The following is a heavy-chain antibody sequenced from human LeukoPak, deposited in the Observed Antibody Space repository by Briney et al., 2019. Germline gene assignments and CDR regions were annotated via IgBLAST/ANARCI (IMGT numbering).Heavy chain of an antibody. J-gene: IGHJ5*02. D-gene: IGHD3-10*01. CDR2: IYYSGST. CDR3: ARDRDYYGSGSYYVGWFDP. V-gene: IGHV4-59*01. CDR1: GGSISSYY. Sequence: PSETLSLTCTLSGGSISSYYWSWIRQPPGKGLEWIGYIYYSGSTNYNPSLKSRVTISVDTSKNQFSLKLSSVTAADTAVYYCARDRDYYGSGSYYVGWFDPWGQGTLVTVSS.